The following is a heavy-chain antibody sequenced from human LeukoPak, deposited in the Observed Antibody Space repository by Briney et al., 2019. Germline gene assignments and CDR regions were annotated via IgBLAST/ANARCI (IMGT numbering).Heavy chain of an antibody. CDR3: ARPSGSYVLLDAFDI. J-gene: IGHJ3*02. Sequence: ASVKVSCKASGYTLTAYYIHWVRQAPGQGLEYLGGINPDSGASNYAQKFQGRVTMTRDTSIRTVYMEMSRLRSDDTAVYYCARPSGSYVLLDAFDIWGQGTTVTVSS. D-gene: IGHD1-26*01. CDR1: GYTLTAYY. V-gene: IGHV1-2*02. CDR2: INPDSGAS.